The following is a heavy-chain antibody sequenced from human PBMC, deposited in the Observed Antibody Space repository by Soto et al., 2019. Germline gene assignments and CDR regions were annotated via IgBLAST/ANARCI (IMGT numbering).Heavy chain of an antibody. D-gene: IGHD5-18*01. Sequence: AQLVEAGGGVVQPGKSLRLSCAASGFTFSSYGMHWVRQAPGTGLEWVAVISYDGGLQHYADSVKGRFTFSRDNSKNMVLLQMNSLRAEDTAVYYCVSDRGYGHASVPYSWGQGTLVSVSS. CDR3: VSDRGYGHASVPYS. V-gene: IGHV3-30*03. CDR2: ISYDGGLQ. J-gene: IGHJ4*02. CDR1: GFTFSSYG.